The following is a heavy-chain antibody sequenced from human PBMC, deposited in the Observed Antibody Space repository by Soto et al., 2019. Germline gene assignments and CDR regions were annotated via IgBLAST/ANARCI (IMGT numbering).Heavy chain of an antibody. V-gene: IGHV3-23*01. CDR2: ISGSGGST. J-gene: IGHJ5*02. CDR1: GFTFSSYA. CDR3: AKDLATVVSEGRSTGGP. D-gene: IGHD2-15*01. Sequence: EVQLLESGGGLVQPGGSLRLSCAASGFTFSSYAMSWVRQAPGKGLEWVSAISGSGGSTYYADSVKGRFTISRDNSKNTLYLRMNSLRAEDTAVYYCAKDLATVVSEGRSTGGPWGQGTLVTVSS.